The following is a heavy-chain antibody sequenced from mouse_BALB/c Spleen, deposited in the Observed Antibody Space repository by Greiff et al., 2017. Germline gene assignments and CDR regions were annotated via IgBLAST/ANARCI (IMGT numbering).Heavy chain of an antibody. J-gene: IGHJ4*01. D-gene: IGHD1-1*01. Sequence: EVQLQESGPGLVKPSQSLSLTCTVTGYSFTSDYACNWIRQSPGNKLEWMGYMSYSGSTSYNPSLKSRISITRDTSKNQCFLQLNSVTTEDAATSDCDRPERGYYGGMDYWGQGTTVTVSS. CDR3: DRPERGYYGGMDY. V-gene: IGHV3-2*02. CDR2: MSYSGST. CDR1: GYSFTSDYA.